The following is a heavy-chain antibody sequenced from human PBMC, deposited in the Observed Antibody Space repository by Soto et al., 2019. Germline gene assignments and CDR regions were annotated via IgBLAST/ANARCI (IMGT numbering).Heavy chain of an antibody. CDR3: ARGWGGDY. J-gene: IGHJ4*02. CDR1: GFTFSSYA. CDR2: ISYDGSNK. D-gene: IGHD3-16*01. V-gene: IGHV3-30-3*01. Sequence: QVQLVESGGGVVQPGRSLRLSCAASGFTFSSYAMHWVRQAPGKGLEWVAVISYDGSNKYYADSVKGRFTISRDNSKNTRYLQMNSLRAEDTAVYYCARGWGGDYWGQGTLVTVSS.